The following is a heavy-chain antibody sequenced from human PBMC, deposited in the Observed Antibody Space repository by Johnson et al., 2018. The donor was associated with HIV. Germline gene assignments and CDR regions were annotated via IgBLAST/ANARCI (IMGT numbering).Heavy chain of an antibody. CDR3: ARTRHYYEAFDI. Sequence: QVQLVESGGGVVQPGGSLRLSCAASGFSISDSAIHWVRQAPGKGLESVAVISYDGSNKYYADSVKGRFTIPRDNSKNTLYLQMNSLRAEDTAVYYCARTRHYYEAFDIWGQGTMVTVSS. V-gene: IGHV3-30-3*01. D-gene: IGHD3-10*01. J-gene: IGHJ3*02. CDR2: ISYDGSNK. CDR1: GFSISDSA.